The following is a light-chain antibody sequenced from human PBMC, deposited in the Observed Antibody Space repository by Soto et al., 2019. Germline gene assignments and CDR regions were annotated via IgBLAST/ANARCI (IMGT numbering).Light chain of an antibody. CDR1: QSLLHSNGYNY. J-gene: IGKJ4*01. CDR3: MQALQTL. V-gene: IGKV2-28*01. CDR2: LGS. Sequence: DIVMTQSPLSLPVTPGEPAPISCRSSQSLLHSNGYNYLDWYLQKPGQSPQLLIYLGSNRASGVPDRFSGSGSGTDFTLKISRVEAEDVGVYYCMQALQTLFGGGTKVEIK.